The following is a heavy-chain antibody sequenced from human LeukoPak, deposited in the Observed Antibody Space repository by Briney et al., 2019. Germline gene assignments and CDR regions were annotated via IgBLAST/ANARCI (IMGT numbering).Heavy chain of an antibody. V-gene: IGHV1-18*01. Sequence: ASVKVSCKASGYTFTSYGISWVRQAPGQGLEWMGWISAYNGNTNYAQKLQGRVTMTTDTSTSTAYMELRSLRSDDTAVYYCARGLPPLGYYDSSGYYPYWGQGTLVTVSS. CDR2: ISAYNGNT. CDR3: ARGLPPLGYYDSSGYYPY. CDR1: GYTFTSYG. D-gene: IGHD3-22*01. J-gene: IGHJ4*02.